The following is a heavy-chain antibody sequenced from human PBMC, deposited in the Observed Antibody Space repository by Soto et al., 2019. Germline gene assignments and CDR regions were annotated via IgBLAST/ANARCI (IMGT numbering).Heavy chain of an antibody. CDR2: IYYSGST. CDR1: GGSISSGDYY. Sequence: QVQLQESGPGLVKPSQTLSLTCTVSGGSISSGDYYWSWIRQPPGKGLEWIGYIYYSGSTYYNPSLKSRVTISVDSSKNQFSLKLSYVTDADKAVYYCASVSTVLWFDPWGQGTMVTVSS. CDR3: ASVSTVLWFDP. D-gene: IGHD2-8*01. V-gene: IGHV4-30-4*01. J-gene: IGHJ5*02.